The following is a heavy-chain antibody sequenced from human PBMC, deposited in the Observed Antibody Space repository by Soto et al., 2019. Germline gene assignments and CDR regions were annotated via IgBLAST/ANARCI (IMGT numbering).Heavy chain of an antibody. CDR2: IIPIFGTA. J-gene: IGHJ4*02. Sequence: QVQLVQSGAEVKKPGSSVQVSCKASGVTFSSYSINGVRQAPGQGLEWMGEIIPIFGTANYAQKFQGRVTITADESTSTAYMELSSLRSEDTAVYYCARAGGRNSGGIDYWGQGTLVTVSS. D-gene: IGHD1-26*01. V-gene: IGHV1-69*01. CDR3: ARAGGRNSGGIDY. CDR1: GVTFSSYS.